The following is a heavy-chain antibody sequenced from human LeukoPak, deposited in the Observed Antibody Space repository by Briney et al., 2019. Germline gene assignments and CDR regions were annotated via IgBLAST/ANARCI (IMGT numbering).Heavy chain of an antibody. D-gene: IGHD2-2*01. J-gene: IGHJ4*02. V-gene: IGHV3-15*01. CDR3: TTDEVVPAANGIDY. CDR2: IKSKTDGGTT. CDR1: GFTFGNAW. Sequence: GGSLRLSCAASGFTFGNAWMSWVRQAPGKGLEWVGRIKSKTDGGTTDYAAPVKGRFTISRGDSKTTLYLQMNSLKTEDTDVYYCTTDEVVPAANGIDYWGQGTLVTVSS.